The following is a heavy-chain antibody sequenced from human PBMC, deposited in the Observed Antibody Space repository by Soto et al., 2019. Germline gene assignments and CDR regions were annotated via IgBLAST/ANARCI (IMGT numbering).Heavy chain of an antibody. CDR3: GRDVINWIRGVNSGFEP. CDR2: MCNSESL. CDR1: RYSIVSGDY. Sequence: PSATLSLTCGFSRYSIVSGDYWGWIPQPPVRGLEWISSMCNSESLYYNPSSKSRVTTSVETSKHNFSLDLSPVQAAHSAVYYCGRDVINWIRGVNSGFEPWGQGILGTVSS. D-gene: IGHD3-10*01. J-gene: IGHJ5*02. V-gene: IGHV4-38-2*02.